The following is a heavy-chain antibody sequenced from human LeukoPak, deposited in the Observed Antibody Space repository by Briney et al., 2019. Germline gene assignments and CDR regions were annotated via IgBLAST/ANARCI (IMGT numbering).Heavy chain of an antibody. Sequence: PGGSLRLSCAASGFIFSSYSMNWVRQAPGKGLEWVSSISSSSSYIYYADSVKGRFTISRDNAKNPLYLQMNSLRAEDTAVYYCARDFVGATVDFDYWGQGTLVTVSS. V-gene: IGHV3-21*06. CDR1: GFIFSSYS. CDR3: ARDFVGATVDFDY. J-gene: IGHJ4*02. D-gene: IGHD1-26*01. CDR2: ISSSSSYI.